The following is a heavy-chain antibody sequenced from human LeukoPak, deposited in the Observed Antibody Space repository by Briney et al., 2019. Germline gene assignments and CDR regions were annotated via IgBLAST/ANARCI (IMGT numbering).Heavy chain of an antibody. D-gene: IGHD6-13*01. CDR3: ARDMRAAAKTTYYMDV. Sequence: GGSLRLSCAASGFTFSAYYMSWIRQAPGKGLEWVSCISRSGSTIYYADSVKSRFTISRDNAKNSLYLQMNSLRDEDTAVYYCARDMRAAAKTTYYMDVWGKGTTVTVSS. J-gene: IGHJ6*03. CDR2: ISRSGSTI. V-gene: IGHV3-11*01. CDR1: GFTFSAYY.